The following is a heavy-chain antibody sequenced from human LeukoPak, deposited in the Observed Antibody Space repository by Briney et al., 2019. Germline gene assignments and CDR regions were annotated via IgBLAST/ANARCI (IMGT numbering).Heavy chain of an antibody. CDR1: GFTFTSSA. CDR2: IVVGSGNT. D-gene: IGHD5-24*01. J-gene: IGHJ3*02. Sequence: ASVKVSCKASGFTFTSSAVQWVRQARGQRLEWIGWIVVGSGNTNYAQKFQERVTITRDMSTSTAYMELSSLRSEDTAVYYCARDSPHRDGYYYDAFDIWGQGTMVTVSS. CDR3: ARDSPHRDGYYYDAFDI. V-gene: IGHV1-58*01.